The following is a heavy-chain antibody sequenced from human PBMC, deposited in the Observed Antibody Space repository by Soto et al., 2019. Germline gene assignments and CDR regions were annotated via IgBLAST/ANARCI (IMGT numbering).Heavy chain of an antibody. CDR2: ISYDGSNK. J-gene: IGHJ6*03. Sequence: PGGSLRLSCAASGFTFSSHGMHWVRQAPGKGLEWVAVISYDGSNKYYADSVKGRFTIFRDNSKNTLYLQMNSLRAEDTAVYYCAKDDRHYYYYYYMDVWGKGTTVTVSS. CDR3: AKDDRHYYYYYYMDV. CDR1: GFTFSSHG. V-gene: IGHV3-30*18.